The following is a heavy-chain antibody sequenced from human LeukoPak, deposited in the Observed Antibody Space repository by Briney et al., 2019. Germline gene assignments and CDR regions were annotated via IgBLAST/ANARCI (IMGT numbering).Heavy chain of an antibody. Sequence: ASVKASSKASGYTFTSYYMHWVRQAPGQGLEWMAIINPSGGSTSYAQKFQGRVTMTRDTSTGTVYMELSSLRSEDTAVYYCARDRGSGSYYRRFWFDPWGQGTLVTVSS. V-gene: IGHV1-46*01. J-gene: IGHJ5*02. CDR2: INPSGGST. D-gene: IGHD1-26*01. CDR3: ARDRGSGSYYRRFWFDP. CDR1: GYTFTSYY.